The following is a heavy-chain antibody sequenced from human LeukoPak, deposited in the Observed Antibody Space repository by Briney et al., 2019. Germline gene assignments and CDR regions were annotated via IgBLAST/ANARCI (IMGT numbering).Heavy chain of an antibody. CDR3: ARVSRTSMVRGVITFDH. CDR1: GGMFSSYA. D-gene: IGHD3-10*01. V-gene: IGHV1-69*01. J-gene: IGHJ4*02. CDR2: IIPIFGTA. Sequence: GSSVKVSCKASGGMFSSYAINWVRQAPGQGLEWMGGIIPIFGTANYAQRFQGRVTITADESSSTAYMELSSLRSEDTAVYYCARVSRTSMVRGVITFDHWGQGTLVSVSA.